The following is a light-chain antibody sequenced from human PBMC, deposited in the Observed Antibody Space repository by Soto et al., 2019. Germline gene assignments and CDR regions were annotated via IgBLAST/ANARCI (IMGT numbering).Light chain of an antibody. V-gene: IGLV2-23*01. CDR1: STDVGSYNL. CDR3: CSYAGRNNVI. CDR2: EGV. J-gene: IGLJ2*01. Sequence: SSFNPHASVSWSAGQSIAISCTGTSTDVGSYNLVSWYQQHAGKAPKFIIYEGVKRPSGVSNRFSGSKSGDTASLTISGLQAADEASHYCCSYAGRNNVIFGGGTKVTVL.